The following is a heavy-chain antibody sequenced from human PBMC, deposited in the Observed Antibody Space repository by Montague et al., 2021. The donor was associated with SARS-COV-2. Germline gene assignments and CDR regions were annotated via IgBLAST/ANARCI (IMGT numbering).Heavy chain of an antibody. J-gene: IGHJ6*02. D-gene: IGHD4-23*01. CDR1: GFTFSNIW. CDR2: IKPDESEK. V-gene: IGHV3-7*01. CDR3: AKNGGAHGLDV. Sequence: SLRLSCAASGFTFSNIWMSWVRQAPGKGLAWVANIKPDESEKNYVDSVKGRFSISRDNARNSLYLQMDNLRAEDTAIYYCAKNGGAHGLDVWGQGTSVSVSS.